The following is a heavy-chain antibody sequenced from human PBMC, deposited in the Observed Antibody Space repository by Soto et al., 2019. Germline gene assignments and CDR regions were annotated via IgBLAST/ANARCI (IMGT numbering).Heavy chain of an antibody. Sequence: SETLSLTCTVSGGSISSYYWGWIRQPPGKGLEWIGYIYYSGSTNYNPSLKSRVTISVDTSKNQFSLKLSSVTAADTAVYYCARVFGATVTTSRYYCGMDVWGQGTTVTVSS. V-gene: IGHV4-59*01. D-gene: IGHD4-17*01. CDR3: ARVFGATVTTSRYYCGMDV. CDR2: IYYSGST. CDR1: GGSISSYY. J-gene: IGHJ6*02.